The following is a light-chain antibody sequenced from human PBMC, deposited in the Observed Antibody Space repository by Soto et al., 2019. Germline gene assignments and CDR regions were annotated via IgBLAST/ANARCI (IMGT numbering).Light chain of an antibody. J-gene: IGLJ1*01. CDR2: EVT. CDR3: SSYTSSNTPYV. CDR1: SSDVGAYNF. Sequence: QSALTQPASVSGSPGQSITISCTGSSSDVGAYNFVSWYQHHPGKAPKLILYEVTTRPSGVSSRFSGSKSGNTASLTISGLQADDEANYYCSSYTSSNTPYVFGTGTKVTFL. V-gene: IGLV2-14*01.